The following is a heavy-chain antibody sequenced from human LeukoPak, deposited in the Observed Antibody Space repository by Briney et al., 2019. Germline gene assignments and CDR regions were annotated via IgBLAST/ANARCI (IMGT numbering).Heavy chain of an antibody. Sequence: VASVKVSCEASGYTFTSYGISWVRQAPGQGLEWMGWISAYNGNTNYAQKLQGRVTMTTDTSTSTAYMQLRSLRSDDTAVYYCARDVYYDILTGDYYYYMDVWGKGTTVTVSS. CDR1: GYTFTSYG. V-gene: IGHV1-18*01. J-gene: IGHJ6*03. D-gene: IGHD3-9*01. CDR3: ARDVYYDILTGDYYYYMDV. CDR2: ISAYNGNT.